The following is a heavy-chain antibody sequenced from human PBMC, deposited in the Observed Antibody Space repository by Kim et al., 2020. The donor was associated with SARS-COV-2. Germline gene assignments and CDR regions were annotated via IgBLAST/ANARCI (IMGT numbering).Heavy chain of an antibody. CDR1: GYPLSELS. CDR2: FDPASGET. Sequence: ASVKVSCKVSGYPLSELSMHWVRQTPGQGLEWMGGFDPASGETFYAQKLNGRASMTEDPSTDTFYMELTSLRSEDTAVYFCAPDFKYSFRTLYFGYWGQGTRVTVSS. D-gene: IGHD4-4*01. J-gene: IGHJ4*02. V-gene: IGHV1-24*01. CDR3: APDFKYSFRTLYFGY.